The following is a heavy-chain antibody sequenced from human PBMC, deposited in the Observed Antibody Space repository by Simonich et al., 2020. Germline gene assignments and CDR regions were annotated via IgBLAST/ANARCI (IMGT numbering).Heavy chain of an antibody. Sequence: GAEVKKPGASVKVSCKASGYTFTGYYMHWVRQAPGQGLEWMGRIHPNSGGTNYAQKFQGRVTMTRDTSISTAYMELSRLRSDDTAVYYCARVPGIYYYYGMDVWGQGTTVTVSS. D-gene: IGHD3-10*01. CDR2: IHPNSGGT. CDR3: ARVPGIYYYYGMDV. J-gene: IGHJ6*02. V-gene: IGHV1-2*06. CDR1: GYTFTGYY.